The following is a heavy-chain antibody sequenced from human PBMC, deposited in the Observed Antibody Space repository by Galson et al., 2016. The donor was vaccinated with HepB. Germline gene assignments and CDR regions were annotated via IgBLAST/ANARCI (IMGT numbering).Heavy chain of an antibody. V-gene: IGHV3-15*07. J-gene: IGHJ4*02. CDR3: NTEFHGWGEYDLYY. CDR1: GFPFPNTW. CDR2: IKNKADGGTA. D-gene: IGHD3-16*01. Sequence: SLRLSCAASGFPFPNTWMNWVRQAPGKGLEWVGRIKNKADGGTADVAAPVQVRFTISRDDSKNTLDLQLNSLKIEDTAVYYCNTEFHGWGEYDLYYWGQGTLVTVSS.